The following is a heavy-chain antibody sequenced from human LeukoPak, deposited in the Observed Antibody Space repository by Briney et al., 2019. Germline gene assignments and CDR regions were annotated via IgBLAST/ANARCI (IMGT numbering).Heavy chain of an antibody. CDR2: ISSGGDNT. J-gene: IGHJ4*02. D-gene: IGHD4-23*01. V-gene: IGHV3-23*01. CDR3: AKDRDYGFNSGNY. CDR1: GFTFSTYA. Sequence: GGSLRLSCAASGFTFSTYAMSWVRQAPGKGLEWVSGISSGGDNTYYAASVKGRFTMSRDNSKNTLYLHMNSLRAEDTAVYYCAKDRDYGFNSGNYWGQGTLVTVSS.